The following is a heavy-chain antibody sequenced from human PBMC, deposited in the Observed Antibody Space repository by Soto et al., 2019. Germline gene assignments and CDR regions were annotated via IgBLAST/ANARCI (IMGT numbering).Heavy chain of an antibody. J-gene: IGHJ5*02. V-gene: IGHV4-39*01. CDR2: IYYNGQT. Sequence: SETLSLTCSVSGVSISGSSYYWGWIRQPPGKGLEWIGSIYYNGQTYYNPSLKSRVTISVDRSKNQFSLNLTSVTATDTAFYYCARQGSSWGQGTPVPVSS. CDR1: GVSISGSSYY. CDR3: ARQGSS.